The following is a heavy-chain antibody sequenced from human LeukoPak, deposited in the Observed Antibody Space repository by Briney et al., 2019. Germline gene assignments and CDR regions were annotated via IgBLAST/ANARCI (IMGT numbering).Heavy chain of an antibody. CDR3: AKDRQFLGIVGALDY. CDR2: ISWNSGSI. D-gene: IGHD1-26*01. Sequence: PTGGSLRLSCAASGFTFDDYAMHWVRQAPGEGLEWVSGISWNSGSIGYADSVKGRFTISRDNAKNSLYLQMNSLRAEDTALYYCAKDRQFLGIVGALDYWGQGTLVTVSS. V-gene: IGHV3-9*01. CDR1: GFTFDDYA. J-gene: IGHJ4*02.